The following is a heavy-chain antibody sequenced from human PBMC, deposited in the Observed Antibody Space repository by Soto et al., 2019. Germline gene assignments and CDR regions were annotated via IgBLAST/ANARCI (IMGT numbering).Heavy chain of an antibody. J-gene: IGHJ6*04. CDR2: INPSGGST. CDR3: ARVGIDFWSGYYTVPYSGMDV. V-gene: IGHV1-46*01. Sequence: ASVKVSCKASGYTFTSYYMHWVRQAPGQGLEWMGIINPSGGSTSYAQKFQGRVTMTRDTSTSTVYMELSSLRSEDTAVYYCARVGIDFWSGYYTVPYSGMDVWGKGTRGTVSS. CDR1: GYTFTSYY. D-gene: IGHD3-3*01.